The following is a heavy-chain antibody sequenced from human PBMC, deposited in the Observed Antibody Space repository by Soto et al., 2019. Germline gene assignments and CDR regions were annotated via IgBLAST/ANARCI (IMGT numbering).Heavy chain of an antibody. Sequence: SETLSLTCAVYGGSFSGYYWSWIRQPPGKGLEWIWEINNSGSTNYTPSLKSRVTISVDTSKNQFSLKLSSVTAADTAVYYCARAIRASVRGELSPRRGRPYSYYGMDVWGQGTTVTVSS. J-gene: IGHJ6*02. CDR2: INNSGST. CDR3: ARAIRASVRGELSPRRGRPYSYYGMDV. D-gene: IGHD3-16*02. CDR1: GGSFSGYY. V-gene: IGHV4-34*01.